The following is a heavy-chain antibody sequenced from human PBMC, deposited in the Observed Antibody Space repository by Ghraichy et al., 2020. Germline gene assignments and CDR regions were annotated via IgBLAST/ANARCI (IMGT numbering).Heavy chain of an antibody. Sequence: GGTLRLSFAASGFTFSSYTFSWVCQPPGNGLEWVSSISASGGSTYYSDSLKGRFTISRDNSKNTLHLQMHSLRAEDTAVYYCAKSQRGSSWYGVGNWFDPWGQGTLVTVSS. CDR2: ISASGGST. CDR3: AKSQRGSSWYGVGNWFDP. CDR1: GFTFSSYT. D-gene: IGHD6-13*01. V-gene: IGHV3-23*01. J-gene: IGHJ5*02.